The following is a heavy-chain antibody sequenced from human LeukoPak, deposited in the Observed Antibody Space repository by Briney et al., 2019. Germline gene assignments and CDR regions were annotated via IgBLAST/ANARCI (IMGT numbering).Heavy chain of an antibody. CDR2: VNPNSGGT. Sequence: ASVKVSCKASGYTFTGYYMHWVRQAPGQGLEWMGWVNPNSGGTNYAQKFQGRVTMTRDTSISTAYMELSSLRSEDTAVYYCARRGNYCSGGSCYSNNWFDPWGQGTLVTVSS. D-gene: IGHD2-15*01. CDR1: GYTFTGYY. J-gene: IGHJ5*02. V-gene: IGHV1-2*02. CDR3: ARRGNYCSGGSCYSNNWFDP.